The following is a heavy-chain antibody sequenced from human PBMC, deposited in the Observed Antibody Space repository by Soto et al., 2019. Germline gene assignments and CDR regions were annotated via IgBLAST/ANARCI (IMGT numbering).Heavy chain of an antibody. D-gene: IGHD3-3*01. CDR1: GFTFSSYA. CDR3: AKAKEVSYDFWSGYSASPLSYHHYGMDV. J-gene: IGHJ6*02. CDR2: ISGSGGST. V-gene: IGHV3-23*01. Sequence: VGSLRLSCAASGFTFSSYAMSWVRQAPGKGLEWVPAISGSGGSTYYADSVKGRFTISRDNSKNTLYLQMNSLRAEDTAVYYCAKAKEVSYDFWSGYSASPLSYHHYGMDVWGQGTTVTVSS.